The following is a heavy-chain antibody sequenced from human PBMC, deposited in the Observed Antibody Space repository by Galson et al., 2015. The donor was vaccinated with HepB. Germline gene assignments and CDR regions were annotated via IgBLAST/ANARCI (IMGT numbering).Heavy chain of an antibody. CDR2: IWYDGSNK. CDR1: GYTFTGYY. J-gene: IGHJ4*02. V-gene: IGHV3-33*01. CDR3: ARARSGYSYGLGVGY. D-gene: IGHD5-18*01. Sequence: SGAEVKKPGESLRISCKASGYTFTGYYMHWVRQAPGKGLEWVAVIWYDGSNKYYADSVKGRFTISRDNSKNTLYLQMNSLRAEDTAVYYCARARSGYSYGLGVGYWGQGTLVTVSS.